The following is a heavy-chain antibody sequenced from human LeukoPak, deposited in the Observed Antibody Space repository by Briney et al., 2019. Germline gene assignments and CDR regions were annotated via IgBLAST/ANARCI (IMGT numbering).Heavy chain of an antibody. CDR3: ARDLSIAAPGTDFDY. D-gene: IGHD6-13*01. V-gene: IGHV1-2*02. CDR2: INPNSGGT. J-gene: IGHJ4*02. Sequence: AASVKVSCKASGYTFTGYSVHWVRPAPGQGLEWMGWINPNSGGTKYALKFQGRVTMTRDTSISTAYMELSRLTSDDTAVYYCARDLSIAAPGTDFDYWGQGTLVTVSS. CDR1: GYTFTGYS.